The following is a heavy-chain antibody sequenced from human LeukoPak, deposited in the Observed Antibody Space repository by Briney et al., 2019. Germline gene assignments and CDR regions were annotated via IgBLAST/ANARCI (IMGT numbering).Heavy chain of an antibody. J-gene: IGHJ4*02. V-gene: IGHV4-34*01. CDR1: GGSFSGYY. Sequence: SETLSLTCAVYGGSFSGYYWSWIRQPPGKGLEWIGEVNHSGSTNYNPSLKSRVTISVDTSKNQFSLKLSSVTAADTAVYYCARSGPYGSGSYGQFWGQGTLVTVSS. CDR3: ARSGPYGSGSYGQF. CDR2: VNHSGST. D-gene: IGHD3-10*01.